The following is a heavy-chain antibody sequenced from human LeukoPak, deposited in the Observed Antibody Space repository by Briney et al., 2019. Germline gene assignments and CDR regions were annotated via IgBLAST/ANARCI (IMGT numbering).Heavy chain of an antibody. CDR3: ARYSTSWCTFDY. V-gene: IGHV4-61*01. CDR2: IYYSGST. Sequence: PSETLSLTCTVSGGSVSGTSFYWSWIRQPPGKGLEWIGYIYYSGSTTYSPSLKSRVTISVDTSKNQFSLKLSSVTAADTAVYFCARYSTSWCTFDYWGQGTLVTVSS. D-gene: IGHD6-13*01. J-gene: IGHJ4*02. CDR1: GGSVSGTSFY.